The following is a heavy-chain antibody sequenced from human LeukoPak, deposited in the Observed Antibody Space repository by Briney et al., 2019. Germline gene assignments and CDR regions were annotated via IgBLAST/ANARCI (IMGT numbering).Heavy chain of an antibody. CDR3: ARAGGGYSHGWGAFDI. CDR1: GGTFSSYA. V-gene: IGHV1-69*04. D-gene: IGHD5-18*01. Sequence: GASVKVSCKASGGTFSSYAISWVRQAPGQGLGWMGRIIPILGIANYAQKFQGRVTITADKSTSTAYMELSSLRSEDTAVYYCARAGGGYSHGWGAFDIWGQGTMVTVTS. CDR2: IIPILGIA. J-gene: IGHJ3*02.